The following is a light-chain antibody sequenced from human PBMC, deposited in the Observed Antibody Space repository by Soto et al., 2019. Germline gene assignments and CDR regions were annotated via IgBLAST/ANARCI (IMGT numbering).Light chain of an antibody. J-gene: IGKJ4*01. CDR3: QQYDDRPLT. CDR1: QDISDS. V-gene: IGKV1-33*01. Sequence: DIQMTQSPSSLSASVGDRVTITCQASQDISDSLNWYQQKPGKAPKLVIYTASNLETGVPSRFSGSGSGTHFAFTISSLQSEDIATYYCQQYDDRPLTFGGGTKVDIK. CDR2: TAS.